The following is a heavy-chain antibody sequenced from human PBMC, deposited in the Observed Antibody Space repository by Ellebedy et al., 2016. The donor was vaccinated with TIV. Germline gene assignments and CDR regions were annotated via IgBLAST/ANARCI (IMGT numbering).Heavy chain of an antibody. CDR1: EFTFSDYY. J-gene: IGHJ4*02. Sequence: GESLKISCAASEFTFSDYYMSWIRQAPGKGLEWVSGISWNSGSIGYADSVKGRFTISRDNSKNTLYLQMNSLRAEDTAVYYCARDPSYSSGFYWGQGTLVTVSS. D-gene: IGHD6-19*01. V-gene: IGHV3-11*04. CDR2: ISWNSGSI. CDR3: ARDPSYSSGFY.